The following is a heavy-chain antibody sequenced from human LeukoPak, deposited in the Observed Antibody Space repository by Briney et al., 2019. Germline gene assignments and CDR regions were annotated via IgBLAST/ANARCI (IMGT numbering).Heavy chain of an antibody. J-gene: IGHJ3*02. D-gene: IGHD6-13*01. CDR3: ARGSWSSSSNAFDI. CDR1: GFTFSSYG. CDR2: ISYDGSNK. Sequence: GGSLRLSCAASGFTFSSYGMHWVRQAPGKGLEWVAVISYDGSNKYYADSVKGRFTISRDNAKNSLYLQMNSLRAEDTAVYYCARGSWSSSSNAFDIWGQGTMVTVSS. V-gene: IGHV3-30*03.